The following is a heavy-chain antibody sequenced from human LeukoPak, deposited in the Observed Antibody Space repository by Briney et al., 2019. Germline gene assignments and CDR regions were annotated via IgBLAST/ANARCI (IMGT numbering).Heavy chain of an antibody. V-gene: IGHV3-9*01. CDR3: VKDFGQTTAAIAH. Sequence: GGSLRLSCAASGFPFDDYAMHWVRQAPGKGLEWVSGIRWSSDSVGYADSVRGRFTNSRDKAKNSLYLQMNSLRAEDTALYYCVKDFGQTTAAIAHWGQGTRDSVPS. J-gene: IGHJ5*02. D-gene: IGHD2-2*01. CDR2: IRWSSDSV. CDR1: GFPFDDYA.